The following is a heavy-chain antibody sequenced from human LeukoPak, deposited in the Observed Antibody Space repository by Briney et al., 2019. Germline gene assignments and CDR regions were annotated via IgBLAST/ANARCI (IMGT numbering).Heavy chain of an antibody. CDR3: ARRGNGRAGPLDY. V-gene: IGHV4-59*08. CDR1: GGSINSYY. CDR2: SYYSGTT. J-gene: IGHJ4*02. Sequence: PSENLSLTCTVSGGSINSYYWSWIRQPPGKVLEWIGYSYYSGTTNYNPSLKSRVIISVDTSQNQFSLKLSSVTVADTAIYYCARRGNGRAGPLDYWGQGTLITVSS. D-gene: IGHD1-26*01.